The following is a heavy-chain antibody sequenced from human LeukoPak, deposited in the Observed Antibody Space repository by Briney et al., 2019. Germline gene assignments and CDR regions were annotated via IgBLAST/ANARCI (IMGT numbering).Heavy chain of an antibody. CDR3: ARGRRYGDY. J-gene: IGHJ4*02. CDR1: GFTFSDYY. Sequence: GGSLRLSCAASGFTFSDYYMSWMRQAPGKGLEWVSYISSSGNTIYYADSVKGRFTISRDNAKNSLYLQMNSLRAEDTAVYYCARGRRYGDYWGEGTLVTVSS. CDR2: ISSSGNTI. V-gene: IGHV3-11*01. D-gene: IGHD3-16*01.